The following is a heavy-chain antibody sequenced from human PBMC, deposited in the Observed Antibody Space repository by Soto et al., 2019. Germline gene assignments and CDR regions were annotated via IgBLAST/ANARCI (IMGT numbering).Heavy chain of an antibody. CDR3: AREGDYGDRIFDY. D-gene: IGHD4-17*01. V-gene: IGHV1-69*01. CDR1: GGTFSSYA. CDR2: IVPIFGTE. Sequence: QVQLVQSGAEVKKPGSSVKVSCKASGGTFSSYAISWVRQAPGQGLEWMGGIVPIFGTENYAQKFEGRVTITADESTSTAYMELSSLRSEDTAVYYCAREGDYGDRIFDYWGQGTLVTVSS. J-gene: IGHJ4*02.